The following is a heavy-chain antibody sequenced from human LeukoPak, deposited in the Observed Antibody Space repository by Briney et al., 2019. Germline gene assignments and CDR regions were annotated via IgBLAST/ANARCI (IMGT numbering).Heavy chain of an antibody. J-gene: IGHJ4*02. CDR1: GGSFSGYY. Sequence: PSETLSLTCAVYGGSFSGYYWSWIRQPPGKGLEWIGEINHSGSTNYNPSLKSRVTISVDTSKNQFSLKLSSVTAADTAVYYCARLRRACYYGSGSYAFDYWGQGTLVTVSS. CDR2: INHSGST. D-gene: IGHD3-10*01. V-gene: IGHV4-34*01. CDR3: ARLRRACYYGSGSYAFDY.